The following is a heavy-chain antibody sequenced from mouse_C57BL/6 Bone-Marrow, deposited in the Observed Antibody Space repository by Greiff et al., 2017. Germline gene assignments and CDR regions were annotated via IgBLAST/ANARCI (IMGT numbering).Heavy chain of an antibody. V-gene: IGHV5-12*01. D-gene: IGHD1-1*01. J-gene: IGHJ4*01. Sequence: EVMLVESGGGLVQPGGSLKLSCAASGFTFSDYYMYWVRQTPEKRLEWVAYISNGGGSTYYPDTVKGRFTISRDNAKNTLYLQMSRLKSEDTAMYYCARHRYYGSSPMDYWGQGTSVTVSS. CDR2: ISNGGGST. CDR3: ARHRYYGSSPMDY. CDR1: GFTFSDYY.